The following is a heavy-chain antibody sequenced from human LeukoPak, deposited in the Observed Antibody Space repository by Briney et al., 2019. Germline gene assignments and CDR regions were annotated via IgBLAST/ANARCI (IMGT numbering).Heavy chain of an antibody. CDR1: GGSISTTDFD. CDR3: ARFKGGTGFDY. Sequence: SETLSLTCAVSGGSISTTDFDWAWIRQPPGQGLEWIATNSSSGKSYYNPYLMSRVTISVDTSKNQFSLDVTSVTAADTGLFYCARFKGGTGFDYWGRGILVIVS. J-gene: IGHJ4*02. CDR2: NSSSGKS. V-gene: IGHV4-39*01. D-gene: IGHD1-26*01.